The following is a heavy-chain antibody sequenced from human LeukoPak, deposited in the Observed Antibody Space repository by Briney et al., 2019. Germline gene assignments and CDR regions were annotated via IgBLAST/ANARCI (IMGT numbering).Heavy chain of an antibody. Sequence: GGSLRLSCAASGFTFSSYGMSWVRQAPGKGLEWVSAISGSGGSTYYADSVKGRFTISRDNSKNTLYLQMNSLRAEDTAVYYCAKGHITMVRGVIRFDYWGQGTLVTVSS. CDR2: ISGSGGST. D-gene: IGHD3-10*01. J-gene: IGHJ4*02. CDR1: GFTFSSYG. V-gene: IGHV3-23*01. CDR3: AKGHITMVRGVIRFDY.